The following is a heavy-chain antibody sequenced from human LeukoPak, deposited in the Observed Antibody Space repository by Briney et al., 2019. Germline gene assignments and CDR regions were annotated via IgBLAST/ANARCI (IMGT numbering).Heavy chain of an antibody. CDR3: ARGLRDVRRWYHHDF. V-gene: IGHV3-48*04. CDR1: GFSIGRSS. Sequence: GGSLRLSCAASGFSIGRSSMNWVRQAPGKGLEWVSYITASSGTIYYGDSVKGRFAISRDNAKNSLYLQMNSLRVEDTAVYYCARGLRDVRRWYHHDFWGQGTLVTVSS. J-gene: IGHJ4*02. CDR2: ITASSGTI. D-gene: IGHD6-13*01.